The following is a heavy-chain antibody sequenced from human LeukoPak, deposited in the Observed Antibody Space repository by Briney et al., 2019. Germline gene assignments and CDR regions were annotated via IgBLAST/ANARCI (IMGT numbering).Heavy chain of an antibody. J-gene: IGHJ6*03. V-gene: IGHV1-2*02. D-gene: IGHD4-17*01. CDR2: INPNSGGT. CDR3: ARSPMTTVTTNLVYYYYYMDV. CDR1: GYTFSDYY. Sequence: ASVKVSCKGSGYTFSDYYMHWVRQAPGQGLEWMGWINPNSGGTSYAQKLQGRVTMTTDTSTSTAYMELRSLRSDDTAVYYCARSPMTTVTTNLVYYYYYMDVWGKGTTVTVSS.